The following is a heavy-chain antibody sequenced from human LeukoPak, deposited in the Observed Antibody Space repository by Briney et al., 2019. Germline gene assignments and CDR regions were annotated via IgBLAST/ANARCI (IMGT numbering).Heavy chain of an antibody. CDR2: IWYDGSNK. D-gene: IGHD2-21*02. CDR3: AKDLGYCGGDCYSFIDY. J-gene: IGHJ4*02. V-gene: IGHV3-33*06. CDR1: GFTFSSYG. Sequence: GGSLRLSCGASGFTFSSYGMHWVRQAPGKGQEWVAVIWYDGSNKYYADSVKGRFTISRDNSKNTLYLQMNILRAEDTAVYYCAKDLGYCGGDCYSFIDYWGQGTLVTVSS.